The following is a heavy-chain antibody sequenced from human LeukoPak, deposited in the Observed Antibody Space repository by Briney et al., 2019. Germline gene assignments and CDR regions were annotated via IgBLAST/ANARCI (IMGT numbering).Heavy chain of an antibody. CDR3: ARMKGMMLRGVPRDSSFDP. CDR1: GYTFTNYY. CDR2: INPSGGGT. D-gene: IGHD3-10*01. Sequence: ASVKVSCKASGYTFTNYYMHWVRQAPGQGLEWMGIINPSGGGTSYAQKFQGRVTMTRDMSTTTVYMELSSLRSEDTAVYYCARMKGMMLRGVPRDSSFDPWSQGTLVTVAS. J-gene: IGHJ5*02. V-gene: IGHV1-46*01.